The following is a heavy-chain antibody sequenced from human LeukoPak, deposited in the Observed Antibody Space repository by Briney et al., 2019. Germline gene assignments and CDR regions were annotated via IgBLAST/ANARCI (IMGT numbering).Heavy chain of an antibody. CDR2: FSGGGDST. D-gene: IGHD6-19*01. Sequence: PGGSLRLSCAASGFXFSNYAITWVRQAPGKGLEWVSTFSGGGDSTYYADSVKGRFTIARDYSKNTLYLQMNSLRAEDTAIYFCAKEIAVAAFDYWGQGTLVTVSS. CDR1: GFXFSNYA. CDR3: AKEIAVAAFDY. J-gene: IGHJ4*02. V-gene: IGHV3-23*01.